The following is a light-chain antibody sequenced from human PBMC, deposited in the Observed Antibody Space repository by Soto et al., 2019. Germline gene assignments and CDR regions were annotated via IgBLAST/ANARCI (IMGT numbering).Light chain of an antibody. CDR3: CSYTTSSTLV. J-gene: IGLJ3*02. Sequence: QSALTQPASVSGSPGQSITISCTGTSSDVGSYTYVSWYRQHPDKAPKLIIYEVSNRPSGVSNRFSGSKSGNTASLTISGLQAEDEADYYCCSYTTSSTLVFGGGTKVTVL. CDR1: SSDVGSYTY. CDR2: EVS. V-gene: IGLV2-14*01.